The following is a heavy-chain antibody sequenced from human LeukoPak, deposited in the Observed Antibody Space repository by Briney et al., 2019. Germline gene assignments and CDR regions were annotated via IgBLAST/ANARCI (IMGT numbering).Heavy chain of an antibody. Sequence: ASVKVSCKASGYTFTSYDINGVRQATGQGVEWMGWMNPNSGNTGYAQKFQGRVTMTRNTSISTAYMELSSLRSEDTAVYYCARAVAGTINWFDPWGQGTLVTVSS. CDR3: ARAVAGTINWFDP. CDR2: MNPNSGNT. V-gene: IGHV1-8*01. D-gene: IGHD6-19*01. CDR1: GYTFTSYD. J-gene: IGHJ5*02.